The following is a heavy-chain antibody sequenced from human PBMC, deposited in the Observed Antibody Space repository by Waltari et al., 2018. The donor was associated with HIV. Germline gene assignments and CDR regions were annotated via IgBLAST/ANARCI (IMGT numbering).Heavy chain of an antibody. CDR1: GYSLSRGYN. CDR2: TSYSEGT. D-gene: IGHD1-26*01. Sequence: QVQLQGSGPGLVKPSETLSLICAVSGYSLSRGYNWGWIRQPPGEGLEWIGSTSYSEGTYYNPSLRSRVTISLDTSKNQFSLNLNSVTAADTAVYFCARRRAQGDFDYWGQGTLVTVSS. J-gene: IGHJ4*02. V-gene: IGHV4-38-2*01. CDR3: ARRRAQGDFDY.